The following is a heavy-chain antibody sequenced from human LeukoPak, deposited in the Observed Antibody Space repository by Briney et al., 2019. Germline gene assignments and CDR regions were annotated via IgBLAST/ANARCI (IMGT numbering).Heavy chain of an antibody. D-gene: IGHD6-13*01. CDR1: GYAFTSYD. CDR2: MNPNSGNT. J-gene: IGHJ4*02. Sequence: ASVTVSCKASGYAFTSYDINWVRQATGQGLEWMGWMNPNSGNTGYAQKFEGRVTMTRNTSISTAYMELSSLRSEDTAVYYCARGVAAAGYDLLEYYFDYWGQGTLVTVSS. V-gene: IGHV1-8*01. CDR3: ARGVAAAGYDLLEYYFDY.